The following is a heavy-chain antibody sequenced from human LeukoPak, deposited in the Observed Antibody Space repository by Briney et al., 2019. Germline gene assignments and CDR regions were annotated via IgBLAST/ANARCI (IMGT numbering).Heavy chain of an antibody. D-gene: IGHD1-26*01. V-gene: IGHV4-59*01. CDR3: AGGHYPLEY. Sequence: PSETLSLTCSVSGGSINSGYWSWIRHPPGKGLEWIGLLYPSGSTNYNPSLKSRVTISVDTSRTQFSLKLSSMTAADTAVYYCAGGHYPLEYWGQGTLVTVSS. CDR2: LYPSGST. J-gene: IGHJ4*02. CDR1: GGSINSGY.